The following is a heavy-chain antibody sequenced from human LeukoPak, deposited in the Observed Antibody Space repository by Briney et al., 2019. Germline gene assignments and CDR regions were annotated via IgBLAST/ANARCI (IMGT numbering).Heavy chain of an antibody. D-gene: IGHD3-10*01. V-gene: IGHV3-23*01. J-gene: IGHJ4*02. Sequence: GGSLGLSCVASGFIFNNYGMSWARQAPGKGLEWVSTISGGVHTTYYADSVKGRFTISRDESKDTMSVSLEMHSLRADDTAVYYCARQNYGIDYWGQGTLVTVSS. CDR3: ARQNYGIDY. CDR1: GFIFNNYG. CDR2: ISGGVHTT.